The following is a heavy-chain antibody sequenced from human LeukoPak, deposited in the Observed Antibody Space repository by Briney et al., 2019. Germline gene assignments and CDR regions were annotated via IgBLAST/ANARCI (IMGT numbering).Heavy chain of an antibody. CDR2: IYYSGST. Sequence: SETLSLTCTVSDGSINSYYWSWIRQPPGKGLEWIGYIYYSGSTNYNPSLKSRVTISVDTSKNQFSLKLTSVTAADTAVYFCARGRAGGYFDYWGQGTLSPSPQ. CDR1: DGSINSYY. V-gene: IGHV4-59*01. J-gene: IGHJ4*02. CDR3: ARGRAGGYFDY. D-gene: IGHD1-14*01.